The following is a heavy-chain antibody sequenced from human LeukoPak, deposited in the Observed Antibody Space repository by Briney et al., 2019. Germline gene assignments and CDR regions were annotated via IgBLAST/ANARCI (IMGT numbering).Heavy chain of an antibody. J-gene: IGHJ4*02. Sequence: GGSLRLSCTASGFTFGDYAMSWFRQAPGKGLEWVGFIRSKAYGGTTEYAASVKVRFTISRDDSKSIAYLQMNSLKTEDTAVYYCTRAYSSGWYFDYWGQGTLVTVSS. CDR1: GFTFGDYA. CDR3: TRAYSSGWYFDY. V-gene: IGHV3-49*03. D-gene: IGHD6-19*01. CDR2: IRSKAYGGTT.